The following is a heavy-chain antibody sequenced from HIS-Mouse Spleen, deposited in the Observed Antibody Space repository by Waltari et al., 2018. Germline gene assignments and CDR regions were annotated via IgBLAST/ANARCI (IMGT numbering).Heavy chain of an antibody. V-gene: IGHV4-34*01. D-gene: IGHD6-13*01. J-gene: IGHJ6*02. Sequence: QVQLQQWGAGLLKPSETLSLTCAVYGGSFSGYYWSWIRQPPGKGLEWIGEINHSGSTNYNPSLKSRVTISVDTSKNQFSLKLSSVTAADTAVYYCARGPRSSIAAAGMDYYYYGMDVWGQGTTVTVSS. CDR3: ARGPRSSIAAAGMDYYYYGMDV. CDR2: INHSGST. CDR1: GGSFSGYY.